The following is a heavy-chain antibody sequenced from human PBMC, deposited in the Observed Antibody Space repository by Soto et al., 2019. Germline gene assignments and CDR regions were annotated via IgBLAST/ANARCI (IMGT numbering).Heavy chain of an antibody. D-gene: IGHD1-1*01. J-gene: IGHJ4*02. Sequence: ASVKVSCKASGYTFTGYYMHWVRQAPGQGLEWMGWINPNSGGTKYAQKFQGGVTMTRDTSISTAYMELSRLRSGDTAVYYCAREPATAKPEGVDFWGQGTLVTVSS. CDR3: AREPATAKPEGVDF. CDR2: INPNSGGT. V-gene: IGHV1-2*02. CDR1: GYTFTGYY.